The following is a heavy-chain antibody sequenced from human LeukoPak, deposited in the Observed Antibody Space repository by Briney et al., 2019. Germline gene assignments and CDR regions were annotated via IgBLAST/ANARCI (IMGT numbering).Heavy chain of an antibody. CDR2: ISGSGGST. CDR1: GFTFSSYA. J-gene: IGHJ4*02. V-gene: IGHV3-23*01. D-gene: IGHD2-2*01. CDR3: AQAGGYCSSTSCFRGY. Sequence: GGSLRLSCAASGFTFSSYAMSWVRQAPGKGLEWVSAISGSGGSTYYADSVKGRFTISRDNSKNTLYLQMNSLRAEDTAVYYCAQAGGYCSSTSCFRGYWGQRTLVTVSS.